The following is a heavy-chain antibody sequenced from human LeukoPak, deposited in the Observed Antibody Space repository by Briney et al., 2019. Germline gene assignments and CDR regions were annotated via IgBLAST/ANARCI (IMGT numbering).Heavy chain of an antibody. Sequence: SVKVSCKASGYSFTTYYIHWVRQAPGQGLEWMGVINPSGGSTSFAQKFQARLTMTRDTSTSTVYMELSGLSSEDTAVYYCAREIVVVPSAMGFDPWGQGTLVTVSS. J-gene: IGHJ5*02. CDR2: INPSGGST. D-gene: IGHD2-2*01. V-gene: IGHV1-46*01. CDR3: AREIVVVPSAMGFDP. CDR1: GYSFTTYY.